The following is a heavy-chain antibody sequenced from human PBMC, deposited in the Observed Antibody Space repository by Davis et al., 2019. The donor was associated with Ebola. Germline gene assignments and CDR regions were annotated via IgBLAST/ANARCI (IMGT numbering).Heavy chain of an antibody. CDR1: GGSFSGYY. CDR3: ARCNSYDFSSGYYTLGPEYNY. Sequence: SETLSLTCAVYGGSFSGYYWSWIRQPPGKGLEWIGEINHSGSTNYNPSLKSRVTISVDTSKNQFSLKVSSVTAADTAVYYCARCNSYDFSSGYYTLGPEYNYWGQGTLVTVSS. J-gene: IGHJ4*02. D-gene: IGHD3-3*01. CDR2: INHSGST. V-gene: IGHV4-34*01.